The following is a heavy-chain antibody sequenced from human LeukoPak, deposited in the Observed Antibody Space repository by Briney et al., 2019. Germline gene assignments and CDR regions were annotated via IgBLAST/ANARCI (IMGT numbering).Heavy chain of an antibody. CDR2: ISSSSSIV. D-gene: IGHD7-27*01. CDR1: GFTFSSYE. CDR3: ARDPILTGDHVGFDY. V-gene: IGHV3-48*03. J-gene: IGHJ4*02. Sequence: GGSLRLSCAASGFTFSSYEMNWVRQAPGKRLEWVAFISSSSSIVYYADSVKGRFTISRDNAKNSLYLQMNSLRAEDTAVYYFARDPILTGDHVGFDYWGQGTLVTVSS.